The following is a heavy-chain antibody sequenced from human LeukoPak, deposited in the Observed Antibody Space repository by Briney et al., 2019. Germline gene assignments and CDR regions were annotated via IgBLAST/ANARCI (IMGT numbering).Heavy chain of an antibody. CDR2: INHSGST. J-gene: IGHJ3*02. Sequence: KPSETLSLTCAVYGGSFSGYYWSWIRQPPGKGLDWIGEINHSGSTNYNPSLKSRVTISVDTSKNQFSLKLSSVTAADTAVYYCARAKGSIVVVPAAITAFDIWGQGTMVTVSS. CDR1: GGSFSGYY. CDR3: ARAKGSIVVVPAAITAFDI. V-gene: IGHV4-34*01. D-gene: IGHD2-2*02.